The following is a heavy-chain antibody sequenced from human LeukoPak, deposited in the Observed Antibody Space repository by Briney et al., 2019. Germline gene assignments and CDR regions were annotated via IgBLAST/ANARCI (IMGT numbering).Heavy chain of an antibody. CDR2: FDPEDGET. CDR3: ATDLGPLYGDYMRFDY. Sequence: ASVKVSCKVSGYTLTELSMHWVRQAPGKGLEWMGGFDPEDGETIYAQKFQGRVTMTEDTSTDTACMELSSLRSEDTAVYYCATDLGPLYGDYMRFDYWGQGTLVTVSS. D-gene: IGHD4-17*01. V-gene: IGHV1-24*01. J-gene: IGHJ4*02. CDR1: GYTLTELS.